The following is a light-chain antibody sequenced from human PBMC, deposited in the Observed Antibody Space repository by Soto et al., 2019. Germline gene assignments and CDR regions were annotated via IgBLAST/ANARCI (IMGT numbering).Light chain of an antibody. Sequence: DIAMTQSPLSLPVTPGEPASISCKPSQTLLHSDGRTYAYWYVQRPGQSPQVXIYEVSNRLSGVPDRFGGYGAGTDFTLEISRVEPEDFAVYYCQQYGNSTITFGQGTRLEIK. CDR3: QQYGNSTIT. CDR2: EVS. V-gene: IGKV2D-29*02. CDR1: QTLLHSDGRTY. J-gene: IGKJ5*01.